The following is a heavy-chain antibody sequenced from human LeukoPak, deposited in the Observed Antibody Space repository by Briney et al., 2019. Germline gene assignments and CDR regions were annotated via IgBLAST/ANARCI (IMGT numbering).Heavy chain of an antibody. D-gene: IGHD3-10*01. CDR3: ARDRPTMVRGVIVWFDP. CDR1: GYTFTSYG. V-gene: IGHV1-18*01. Sequence: ASVKVSCKASGYTFTSYGISWVRQAPGQGLEWMGWVSAYNGNTNYAQKLQGRVTMTTDTSTSTAYMELRSLRSDDTAVYYCARDRPTMVRGVIVWFDPWGQGTLVTVSS. J-gene: IGHJ5*02. CDR2: VSAYNGNT.